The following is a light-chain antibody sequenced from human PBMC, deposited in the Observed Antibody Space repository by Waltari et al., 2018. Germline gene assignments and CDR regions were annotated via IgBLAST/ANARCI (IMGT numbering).Light chain of an antibody. V-gene: IGLV3-21*01. CDR2: YDS. J-gene: IGLJ1*01. CDR3: QVWDANNEPGL. CDR1: NIGTKS. Sequence: SYVLTPPPSVSVAPGETARITCGGTNIGTKSVHWYRQKPGQAPVFVISYDSDRPSGIPERFSGSNSGDTATLTISRVEAGDEADYYCQVWDANNEPGLFGTGTEVTV.